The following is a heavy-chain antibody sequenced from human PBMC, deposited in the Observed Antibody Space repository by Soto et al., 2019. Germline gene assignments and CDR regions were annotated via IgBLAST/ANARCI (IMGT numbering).Heavy chain of an antibody. D-gene: IGHD6-13*01. CDR1: GFTFSSYS. CDR3: ARDFTAAAANFDY. V-gene: IGHV3-21*01. Sequence: VQLVESGGGLVKPGGSLRLSCAASGFTFSSYSMNWVRQAPGKGLEWVSSISSSSSYIYYADSVKGRFTISRDNAKNSLYLQMNSLRAEDTAVYYCARDFTAAAANFDYWGQGTLVTVSS. J-gene: IGHJ4*02. CDR2: ISSSSSYI.